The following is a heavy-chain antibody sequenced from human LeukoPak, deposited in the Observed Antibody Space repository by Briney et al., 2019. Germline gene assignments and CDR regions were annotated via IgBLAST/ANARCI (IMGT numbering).Heavy chain of an antibody. V-gene: IGHV3-21*04. CDR3: ARVTSYYGSESYEVGWFDP. CDR2: ISSSSSYI. Sequence: GGSLRLSCAASEFTFSSYSMNWVRQAPGKGLEWVSSISSSSSYIYYADSVKGRFTISRDNAKNSLYLQMNSLRAEDTALYHCARVTSYYGSESYEVGWFDPWGQGTLVTVSS. CDR1: EFTFSSYS. J-gene: IGHJ5*02. D-gene: IGHD3-10*01.